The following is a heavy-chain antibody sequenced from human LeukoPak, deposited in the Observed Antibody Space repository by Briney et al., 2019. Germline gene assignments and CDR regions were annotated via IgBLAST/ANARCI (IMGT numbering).Heavy chain of an antibody. J-gene: IGHJ5*02. CDR3: ARRNNWNSAWFDP. CDR1: GTSITSYY. Sequence: SETLSLTCTVSGTSITSYYWSWIRQPPGKGLEWIGYIYTSGGTDYNPSLRSRVTISVDTSKNQFSLRLRSVTAADTAVYYCARRNNWNSAWFDPWGQGTPVTVSS. D-gene: IGHD1-7*01. CDR2: IYTSGGT. V-gene: IGHV4-4*09.